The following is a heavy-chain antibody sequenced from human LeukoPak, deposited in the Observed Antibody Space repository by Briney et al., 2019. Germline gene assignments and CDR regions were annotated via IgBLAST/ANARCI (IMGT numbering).Heavy chain of an antibody. V-gene: IGHV1-18*01. CDR2: ISAYNGNT. CDR1: GYTFTSYG. CDR3: ATSGSFPGADWFDP. D-gene: IGHD1-26*01. J-gene: IGHJ5*02. Sequence: EASVKVSCKASGYTFTSYGISWVRQAPGQGLEWMGWISAYNGNTNYAQKFQGRVTMTRDTSISTAYMELSRLRSDDTAVYYCATSGSFPGADWFDPWGQGTLVTVSS.